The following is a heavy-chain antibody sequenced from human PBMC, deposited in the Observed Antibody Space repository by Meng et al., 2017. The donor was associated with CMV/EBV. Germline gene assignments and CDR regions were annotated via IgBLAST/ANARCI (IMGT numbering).Heavy chain of an antibody. CDR1: GFTFSSYA. D-gene: IGHD4-11*01. V-gene: IGHV3-23*01. CDR2: ISGSGGST. CDR3: AKDLATVITEWVWAYYHGMDV. Sequence: GGSLRLSCAASGFTFSSYAMSWVRQAPGKGLEWVSAISGSGGSTYYADSVKGRFTISRDNSKNTLYLQMNSLRAEDTAVYYCAKDLATVITEWVWAYYHGMDVWGQGTAVTVSS. J-gene: IGHJ6*02.